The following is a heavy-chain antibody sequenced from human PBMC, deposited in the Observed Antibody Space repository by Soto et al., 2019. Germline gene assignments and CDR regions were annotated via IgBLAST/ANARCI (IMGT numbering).Heavy chain of an antibody. CDR3: ARRVLRETHFDY. V-gene: IGHV5-51*01. CDR2: IYPGDSDT. CDR1: GHIFSNQW. J-gene: IGHJ4*02. Sequence: GESLTISCKRSGHIFSNQWIGWVRQVPGKGLECMGTIYPGDSDTRYSPSFQGQVAISADKSISTASLQWHSLKASDTAMYYCARRVLRETHFDYWGQGTVGTVSS. D-gene: IGHD3-10*02.